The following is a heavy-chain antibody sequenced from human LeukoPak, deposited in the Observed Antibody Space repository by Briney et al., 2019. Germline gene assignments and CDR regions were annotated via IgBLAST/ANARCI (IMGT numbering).Heavy chain of an antibody. D-gene: IGHD1-14*01. CDR3: ARQCIDVKSVTEGIDY. V-gene: IGHV4-39*01. CDR2: IYFSGST. Sequence: SETLSLTCTVSGCSISSSSYYWGWLRPPPGKGLEWMGRIYFSGSTYYNQSLKSRATISVDTSSNQSSLQLSAVTAADTAVYYCARQCIDVKSVTEGIDYWGEGTLLTVSS. CDR1: GCSISSSSYY. J-gene: IGHJ4*02.